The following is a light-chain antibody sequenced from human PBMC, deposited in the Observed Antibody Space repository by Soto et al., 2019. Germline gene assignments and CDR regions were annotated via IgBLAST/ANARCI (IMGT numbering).Light chain of an antibody. CDR3: QQYGSSPIT. Sequence: EIVMTQSPATLSVTPGERATLSCRASQSVRSNLAWYQQKPGQSPRLLIYGASTRATGIPARFSGSGSGTQFTLTIRRMEPEDVGMYYCQQYGSSPITFGQGTRLEIK. J-gene: IGKJ5*01. CDR2: GAS. V-gene: IGKV3-15*01. CDR1: QSVRSN.